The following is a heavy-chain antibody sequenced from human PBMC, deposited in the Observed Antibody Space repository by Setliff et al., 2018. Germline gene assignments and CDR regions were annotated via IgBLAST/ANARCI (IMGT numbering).Heavy chain of an antibody. V-gene: IGHV4-4*07. Sequence: SETLSLTCTVSGGSIINSYYWSWIRQPAGKGLEWIGRISTSGNTNYNPSLKSRVTVSLDTSKNQFSLKLTSMTAADTAVYYCARVDFTMIQGVLGLWGQGTLVTVSS. D-gene: IGHD3-10*01. CDR1: GGSIINSYY. J-gene: IGHJ1*01. CDR3: ARVDFTMIQGVLGL. CDR2: ISTSGNT.